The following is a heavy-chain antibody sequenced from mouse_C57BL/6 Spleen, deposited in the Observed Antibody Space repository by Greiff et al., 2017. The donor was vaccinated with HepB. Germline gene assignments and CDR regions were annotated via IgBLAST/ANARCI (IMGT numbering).Heavy chain of an antibody. CDR2: ISDGGSYT. Sequence: DVKLVESGGGLVKPGGSLKLSCAASGFTFSSYAMSWVRQTPEKRLEWVATISDGGSYTYYPDNVKGRFTISRDNAKNNLYLQMSHLKSEDTAMYYCVSGEGFRFAYWGQGTLVTVSA. CDR3: VSGEGFRFAY. J-gene: IGHJ3*01. CDR1: GFTFSSYA. V-gene: IGHV5-4*03.